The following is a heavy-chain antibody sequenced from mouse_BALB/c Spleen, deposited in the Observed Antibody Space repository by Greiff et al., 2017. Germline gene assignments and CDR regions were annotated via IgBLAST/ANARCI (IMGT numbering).Heavy chain of an antibody. V-gene: IGHV5-17*02. Sequence: EVQRVESGGGLVQPGGSRKLSCAASGFTFSSFGMHWVRQAPEKGLEWVAYISSGSSTIYYADTVKGRFTISRDNPKNTLFLQMTSLRSEDTAMYYCAREEGPGGFAYWGQGTLVTVSA. CDR3: AREEGPGGFAY. J-gene: IGHJ3*01. CDR1: GFTFSSFG. CDR2: ISSGSSTI.